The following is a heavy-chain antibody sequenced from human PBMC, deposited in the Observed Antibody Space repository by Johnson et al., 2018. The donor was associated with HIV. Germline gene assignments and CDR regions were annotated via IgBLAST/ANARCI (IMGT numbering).Heavy chain of an antibody. D-gene: IGHD1-26*01. Sequence: QVQLVESGGGVVQPGRSLRLSCAASGFTFKSYAMHWVRRAPGTGLEWVAVISYDGSNKQYADSLMGRFPISRAHSKNTLSLQMNGLRTADSALYYCAIALVGAITGHTFDVWGQGTVVTVSS. CDR3: AIALVGAITGHTFDV. CDR2: ISYDGSNK. V-gene: IGHV3-30*04. CDR1: GFTFKSYA. J-gene: IGHJ3*01.